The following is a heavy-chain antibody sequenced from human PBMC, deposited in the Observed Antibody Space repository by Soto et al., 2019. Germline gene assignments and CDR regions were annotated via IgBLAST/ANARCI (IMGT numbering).Heavy chain of an antibody. CDR2: IIPIFGTA. V-gene: IGHV1-69*13. Sequence: SVKVSCKXSGGTFSSYAISWVRQAPGQGLEWMGGIIPIFGTANYAQKFQGRVTITADESTSTAYMELSSLRSEDTAVYYCASRGVDYYDSRRSGFDPWGQGTLVTVSS. D-gene: IGHD3-22*01. CDR1: GGTFSSYA. J-gene: IGHJ5*02. CDR3: ASRGVDYYDSRRSGFDP.